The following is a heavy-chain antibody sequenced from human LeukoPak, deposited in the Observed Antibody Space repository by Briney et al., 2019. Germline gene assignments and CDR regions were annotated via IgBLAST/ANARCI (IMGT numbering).Heavy chain of an antibody. CDR1: GGSISSGGYY. J-gene: IGHJ3*02. Sequence: PSQTLSLTCTVSGGSISSGGYYWSWIRQHPGKGLEWIGYIYYSGSTYYNPSLKSRVTISVDTSKNQFSLKLSSVTAADTAVYYCARARYSGSGDAFDIWGQGTMVTVSS. CDR3: ARARYSGSGDAFDI. CDR2: IYYSGST. D-gene: IGHD1-26*01. V-gene: IGHV4-31*03.